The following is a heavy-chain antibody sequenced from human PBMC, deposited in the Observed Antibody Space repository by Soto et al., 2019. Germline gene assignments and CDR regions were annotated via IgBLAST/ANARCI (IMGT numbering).Heavy chain of an antibody. CDR1: GFTFSSYG. CDR2: ISYDGSNK. V-gene: IGHV3-30*03. Sequence: QVQLVESGGGVVQPGRSLRLSCAASGFTFSSYGMHWVRQAPGKGLEWVAVISYDGSNKYYADSVKGRFTISRDNSKNTLYLQMNSLRAEDTAVYYCLFTWVSYHERDGIAYWGQGTLVTVSS. D-gene: IGHD3-16*01. J-gene: IGHJ4*02. CDR3: LFTWVSYHERDGIAY.